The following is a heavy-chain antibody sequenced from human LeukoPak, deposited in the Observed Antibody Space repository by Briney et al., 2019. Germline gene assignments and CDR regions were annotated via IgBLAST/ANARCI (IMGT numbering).Heavy chain of an antibody. CDR1: LGSISSYY. Sequence: PSEGLSLTPMVPLGSISSYYWCWMRQPPRKGLGWSGYINYSRNTNYNPSPKSRVTISVDASKTQFSLKLSSVTAADTAVYYCARGGYCSGGSCYGGPFDYWGQGTLVTVSS. D-gene: IGHD2-15*01. J-gene: IGHJ4*02. CDR2: INYSRNT. CDR3: ARGGYCSGGSCYGGPFDY. V-gene: IGHV4-59*01.